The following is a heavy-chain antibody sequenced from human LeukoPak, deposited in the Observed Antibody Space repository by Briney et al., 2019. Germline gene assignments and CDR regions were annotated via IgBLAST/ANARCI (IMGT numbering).Heavy chain of an antibody. D-gene: IGHD1-26*01. J-gene: IGHJ4*02. V-gene: IGHV3-9*03. Sequence: GGSLRLSCAASGFTFDDYAMHWVRQAPGKGLEWVSGISWNSGSIGYADSVKGRFTISRDNAKNSLYLQMNSLRAEDMALYYCAKAKYSGSWNDFDYWGQGTLVTASS. CDR3: AKAKYSGSWNDFDY. CDR1: GFTFDDYA. CDR2: ISWNSGSI.